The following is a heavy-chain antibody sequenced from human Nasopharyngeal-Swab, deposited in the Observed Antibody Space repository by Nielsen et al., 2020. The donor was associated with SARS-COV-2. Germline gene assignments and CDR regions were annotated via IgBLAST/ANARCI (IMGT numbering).Heavy chain of an antibody. CDR2: IYYSGST. D-gene: IGHD2-15*01. Sequence: SETLSLTCTFSGASFSGGFYSWSGTPNHQGKAWDWIGYIYYSGSTYYNPSLKSRVTISVDTSKNQFSLKLSSVTAADTAVYYCARLDCSGGSCTDYWGQGTLVTVSS. CDR3: ARLDCSGGSCTDY. CDR1: GASFSGGFYS. V-gene: IGHV4-31*03. J-gene: IGHJ4*02.